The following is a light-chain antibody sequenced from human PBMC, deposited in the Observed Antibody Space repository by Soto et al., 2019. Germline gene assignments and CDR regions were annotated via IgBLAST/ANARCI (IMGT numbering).Light chain of an antibody. CDR3: QQYGSSPLT. Sequence: EIVLTQSPGTLSLSPGERATLSCRASQSVSSSYLAWYQQKPGQAPRLLIYGASSRATGIPDRFSGSGSGTDFTLTIRRLEPEDFEVYYCQQYGSSPLTFGGGTKGEIK. J-gene: IGKJ4*01. V-gene: IGKV3-20*01. CDR1: QSVSSSY. CDR2: GAS.